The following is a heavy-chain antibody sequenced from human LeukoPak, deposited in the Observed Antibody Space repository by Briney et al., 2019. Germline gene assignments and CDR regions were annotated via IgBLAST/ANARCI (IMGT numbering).Heavy chain of an antibody. CDR3: ARGTSGLVVPADLLAGRYYYYYMDV. CDR2: INHSGST. J-gene: IGHJ6*03. D-gene: IGHD2-2*01. CDR1: GGSFSGYY. V-gene: IGHV4-34*01. Sequence: PSETLSLTCAVYGGSFSGYYWSWIRQPPGKGLEWIGEINHSGSTNYNPSLKSRVTISVDTSKNQFSLKLSSVAAADTAVYYCARGTSGLVVPADLLAGRYYYYYMDVWGKGTTVTVSS.